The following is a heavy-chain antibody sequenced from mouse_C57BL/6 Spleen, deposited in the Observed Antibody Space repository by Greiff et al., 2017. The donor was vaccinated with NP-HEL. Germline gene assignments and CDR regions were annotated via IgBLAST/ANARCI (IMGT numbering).Heavy chain of an antibody. D-gene: IGHD1-1*01. CDR1: GFTFSDYG. CDR2: ISSGSSTI. Sequence: EVKLMESGGGLVKPGGSLKLSCAASGFTFSDYGMHWVRQAPEKGLEWVAYISSGSSTIYYADTVKGRFTISRDNAKNTLFLQMTSLRSEDTAMYYCAGGTTVVAPYYYAMDYWGQGTSVTVSS. J-gene: IGHJ4*01. V-gene: IGHV5-17*01. CDR3: AGGTTVVAPYYYAMDY.